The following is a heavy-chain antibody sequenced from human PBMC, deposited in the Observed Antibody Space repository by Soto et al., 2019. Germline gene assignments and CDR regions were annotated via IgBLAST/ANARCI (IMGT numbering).Heavy chain of an antibody. CDR3: ARDRSEYSSSGESAFDI. J-gene: IGHJ3*02. D-gene: IGHD6-6*01. CDR1: GFTFSSYG. Sequence: QVQLVESGGGVVQPGRSLRLSCAASGFTFSSYGMHWVRQAPGKGLEWVAVIWYDGSNKYYADSVKGRFTIYRDNSKNTLYLQMNSLRAEDTAVYYCARDRSEYSSSGESAFDIWGQGTMVTVSS. CDR2: IWYDGSNK. V-gene: IGHV3-33*01.